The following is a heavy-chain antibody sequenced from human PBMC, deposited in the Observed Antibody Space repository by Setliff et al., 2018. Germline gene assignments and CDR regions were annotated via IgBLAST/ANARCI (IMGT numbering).Heavy chain of an antibody. V-gene: IGHV4-59*08. CDR1: GGSISGYH. D-gene: IGHD2-21*02. J-gene: IGHJ4*02. Sequence: SETLSLTCTVSGGSISGYHWSWIRQPPGKGLEWIGYVCASGSCGTGTTSYNPSLKSRVAMSLDTSKNQFSVRLNSVTAADTAVYYCARHWDFCGGNCPHNSIDYWGRGALVTVSS. CDR3: ARHWDFCGGNCPHNSIDY. CDR2: VCASGSCGTGTT.